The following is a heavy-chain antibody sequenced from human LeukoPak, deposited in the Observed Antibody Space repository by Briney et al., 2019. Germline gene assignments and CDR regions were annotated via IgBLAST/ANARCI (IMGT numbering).Heavy chain of an antibody. Sequence: GGSLRLSCAASGFTFNIYSMHWVRQAPGKGLEWVAVISPDGSSENYADSVRGRFTISRDNAKKTLYLQLNGLRPEDTAVYYCARCIVVIPVVRGGGYYGMDVWGQGTTVTVSS. V-gene: IGHV3-30*04. CDR2: ISPDGSSE. CDR3: ARCIVVIPVVRGGGYYGMDV. CDR1: GFTFNIYS. J-gene: IGHJ6*02. D-gene: IGHD2-2*01.